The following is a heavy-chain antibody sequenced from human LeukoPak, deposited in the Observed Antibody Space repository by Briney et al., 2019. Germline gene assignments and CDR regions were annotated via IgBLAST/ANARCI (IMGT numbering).Heavy chain of an antibody. Sequence: PGGSPRLSCAASGFTFSSYAMHWVRQAPGKGLEWVAVISYDGSNKYYADSVKGRFTISRDNSKNTLYLQMNSLRAEDTAVYYCAREGGRYFDYWGQGTLVTVSS. CDR3: AREGGRYFDY. CDR1: GFTFSSYA. D-gene: IGHD3-16*01. CDR2: ISYDGSNK. V-gene: IGHV3-30*04. J-gene: IGHJ4*02.